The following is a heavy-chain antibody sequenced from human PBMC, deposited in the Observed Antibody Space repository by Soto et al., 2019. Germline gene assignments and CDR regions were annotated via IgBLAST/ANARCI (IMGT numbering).Heavy chain of an antibody. D-gene: IGHD6-19*01. Sequence: GGSLRLSCAASGFTFSSYAMSWVRQAPGKGLEWVSTISGSGDSTYYADSAKGRFTISRDNSKHTLYLQMNSLRAEDTALYYCAKDNYNSDWKFDYWGQGTLVTVSS. CDR1: GFTFSSYA. CDR2: ISGSGDST. CDR3: AKDNYNSDWKFDY. J-gene: IGHJ4*02. V-gene: IGHV3-23*01.